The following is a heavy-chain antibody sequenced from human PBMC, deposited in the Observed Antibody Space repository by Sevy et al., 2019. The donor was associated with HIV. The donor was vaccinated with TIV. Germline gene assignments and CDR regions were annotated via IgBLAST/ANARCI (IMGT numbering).Heavy chain of an antibody. CDR1: GGSFSGYY. V-gene: IGHV4-34*01. CDR3: VRGSGYYDSSGSHIRLDY. Sequence: SETLSLTCAVYGGSFSGYYWSWIRQPPGKGLEWIGEINHSGSTNYNPSLKSRVTISVDTSKNQFSLKLGSVTAADTAVYYCVRGSGYYDSSGSHIRLDYWGQGTLVTVSS. J-gene: IGHJ4*02. CDR2: INHSGST. D-gene: IGHD3-22*01.